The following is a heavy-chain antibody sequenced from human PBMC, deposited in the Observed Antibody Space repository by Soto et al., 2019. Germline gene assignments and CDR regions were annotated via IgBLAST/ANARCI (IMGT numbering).Heavy chain of an antibody. CDR3: ASPRATRAAAAFFAC. CDR1: GGSISTSNW. J-gene: IGHJ4*02. D-gene: IGHD2-15*01. V-gene: IGHV4-4*02. Sequence: QVQLQESGPGLVKPSGTLSLTCAVSGGSISTSNWWSWVRQPPGKGLEWIGEVYRTGSTNYNPSPGDQLPKPEEKPKTSSPVSRPSVPAADPAVYSGASPRATRAAAAFFACWGQGPLVPVSS. CDR2: VYRTGST.